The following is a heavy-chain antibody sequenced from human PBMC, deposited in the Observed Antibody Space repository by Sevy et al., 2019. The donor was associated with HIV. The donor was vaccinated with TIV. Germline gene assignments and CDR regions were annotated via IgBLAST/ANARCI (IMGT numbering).Heavy chain of an antibody. V-gene: IGHV1-18*01. J-gene: IGHJ6*03. CDR1: GYTFNFYG. CDR2: ISGHNGNS. Sequence: ASMKVSCKASGYTFNFYGFTWVRQAPGQGLEWMGWISGHNGNSNYAQKFLGRVTMTTDTATNTGFMEMRSLRSDDTAVYYCATYVVGITYHMDVWGKGTTVTVSS. CDR3: ATYVVGITYHMDV. D-gene: IGHD1-26*01.